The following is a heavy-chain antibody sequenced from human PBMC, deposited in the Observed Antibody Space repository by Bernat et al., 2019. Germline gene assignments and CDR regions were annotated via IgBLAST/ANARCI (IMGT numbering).Heavy chain of an antibody. CDR2: ITESGGSA. V-gene: IGHV3-23*04. D-gene: IGHD2-15*01. J-gene: IGHJ4*02. Sequence: EVQLVESGGGLVQPGGSLRLSCAASGFTFSSYAMSWVRQAPGKGLEWVSAITESGGSAYYADSVKGRFTISRDNSKNMMYLQMNSLRAEDTAVYYCAKKAGGLRNPFDYWGQGTLVTVSS. CDR1: GFTFSSYA. CDR3: AKKAGGLRNPFDY.